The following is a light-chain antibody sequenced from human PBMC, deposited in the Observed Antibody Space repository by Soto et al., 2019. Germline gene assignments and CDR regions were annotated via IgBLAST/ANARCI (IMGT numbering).Light chain of an antibody. J-gene: IGLJ2*01. CDR3: SSYTGSSTLLV. V-gene: IGLV2-14*01. CDR2: EVS. CDR1: SSDVGGYNY. Sequence: QSVLTQPASVSGSPGQSITISCTGTSSDVGGYNYVSWYQQHPGKAPKLMIYEVSNRPSGVPNRFSGSKSGNTASLTISGLQAEDEADYYCSSYTGSSTLLVFGGGTKLTVL.